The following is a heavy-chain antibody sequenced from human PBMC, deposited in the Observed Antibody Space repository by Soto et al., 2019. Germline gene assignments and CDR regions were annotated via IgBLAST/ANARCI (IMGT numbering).Heavy chain of an antibody. Sequence: QVQLVQSGDEVRESGASVKVSCKASGYKFTNHGISWVRQAPGEGLEWMGWISPYNGDTNKAQKFQGRVTMTTDTHTNTGFMELPSLTSDDTAVYYGSRGGISSSEGLDYLGQGTLVTVAS. J-gene: IGHJ4*02. CDR2: ISPYNGDT. CDR1: GYKFTNHG. CDR3: SRGGISSSEGLDY. D-gene: IGHD6-13*01. V-gene: IGHV1-18*01.